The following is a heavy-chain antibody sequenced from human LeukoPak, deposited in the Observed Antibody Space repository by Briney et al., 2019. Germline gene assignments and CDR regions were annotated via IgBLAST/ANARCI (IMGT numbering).Heavy chain of an antibody. CDR2: IYYSGST. CDR1: GGSISSSSYY. D-gene: IGHD4-11*01. V-gene: IGHV4-39*01. CDR3: ARRLSNYGIRHRYFDY. J-gene: IGHJ4*02. Sequence: SETLSLTCTVAGGSISSSSYYWGWIRQPPGKGLEWIGSIYYSGSTYYNPSLKSRVTISVDTSKNQFSLKLNSVTAADTAVYYCARRLSNYGIRHRYFDYWGQGTLVTVSS.